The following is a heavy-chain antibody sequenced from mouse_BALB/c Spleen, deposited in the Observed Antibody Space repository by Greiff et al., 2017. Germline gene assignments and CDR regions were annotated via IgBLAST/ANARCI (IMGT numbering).Heavy chain of an antibody. CDR2: IWSGGST. Sequence: QVQLQQSGPGLVQPSQSLSITCTVSGFSLTSYGVHWVRQSPGKGLEWLGVIWSGGSTDYNAAFISRLSISKDNSKSQVFFKMNSLQADDTAIYYCARSSYGYDLGYFDVWGAGTTVTVSS. J-gene: IGHJ1*01. D-gene: IGHD2-9*01. CDR1: GFSLTSYG. CDR3: ARSSYGYDLGYFDV. V-gene: IGHV2-4-1*01.